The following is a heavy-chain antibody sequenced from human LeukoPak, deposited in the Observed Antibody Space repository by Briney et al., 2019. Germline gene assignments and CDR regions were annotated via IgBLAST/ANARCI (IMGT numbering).Heavy chain of an antibody. D-gene: IGHD3-22*01. CDR1: GYTFTGYY. CDR3: ARTGYYATSVHDAFDI. CDR2: INPNSGGT. J-gene: IGHJ3*02. V-gene: IGHV1-2*02. Sequence: GASVKVSCKASGYTFTGYYIHWVRQDPGQGLEWMGWINPNSGGTNYAQKFQGRVTMTRDTSISTAYMELSRLRSDDTAVYYCARTGYYATSVHDAFDIWGQGTMVTVSS.